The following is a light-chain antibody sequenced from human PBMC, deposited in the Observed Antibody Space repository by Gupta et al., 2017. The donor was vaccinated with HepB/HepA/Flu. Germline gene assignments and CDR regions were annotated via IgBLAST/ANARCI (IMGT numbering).Light chain of an antibody. CDR2: EVT. Sequence: QSALTQPASVSGSLGQSITISCTGSTSDVGTYNLVSCYQQSPANLHKCIIYEVTKRPSGLSNRFSGSKAGNTASLTISGLQAEDEADYYYCSYASSDTLVFGGGTKLTVL. V-gene: IGLV2-23*02. CDR1: TSDVGTYNL. CDR3: CSYASSDTLV. J-gene: IGLJ3*02.